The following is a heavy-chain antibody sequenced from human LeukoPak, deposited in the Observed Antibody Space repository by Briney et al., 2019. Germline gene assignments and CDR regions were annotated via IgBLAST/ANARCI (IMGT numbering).Heavy chain of an antibody. CDR2: INPNSGET. V-gene: IGHV1-2*02. J-gene: IGHJ5*02. CDR3: ARVLGSRVDP. CDR1: GYTFTASY. Sequence: ASVTVSYKPSGYTFTASYMHWVRQAPGQGLEWMGWINPNSGETNYAPKFQGRVTMTRDTSISTAYMEVTRLTSDDTAIYYCARVLGSRVDPWGQGTLVTVSS.